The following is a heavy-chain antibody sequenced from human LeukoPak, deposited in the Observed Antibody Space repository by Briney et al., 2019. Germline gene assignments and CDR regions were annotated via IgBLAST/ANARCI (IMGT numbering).Heavy chain of an antibody. J-gene: IGHJ2*01. V-gene: IGHV3-9*01. CDR1: GFTFDDYA. CDR2: ISWNSGSI. D-gene: IGHD3-22*01. CDR3: AKDVEYYDSSWYFDL. Sequence: GGSLRLSCAASGFTFDDYAMHWVRQAPGKGLEWVSGISWNSGSIGYADSVKGRFTISRDNAKNSLYLQMNSLRAEDTALYYCAKDVEYYDSSWYFDLWGRGTLVTVSS.